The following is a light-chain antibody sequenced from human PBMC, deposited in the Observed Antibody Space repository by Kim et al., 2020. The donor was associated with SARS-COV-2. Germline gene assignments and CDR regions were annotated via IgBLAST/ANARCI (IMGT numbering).Light chain of an antibody. CDR1: QNLNSF. CDR3: QQNNDSRT. CDR2: AAY. J-gene: IGKJ1*01. V-gene: IGKV1-39*01. Sequence: DVQMTQSPSTLSAAVGDRVTITCRASQNLNSFLNWYQHKAGKAPKLLIYAAYHLQSGVPSRFSGSGSGTDFTLTINSLHPEDSATYSCQQNNDSRTFGQGTKVDIK.